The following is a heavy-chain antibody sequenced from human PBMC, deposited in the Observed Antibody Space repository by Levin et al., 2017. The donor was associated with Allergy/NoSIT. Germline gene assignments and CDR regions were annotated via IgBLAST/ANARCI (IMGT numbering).Heavy chain of an antibody. J-gene: IGHJ6*02. Sequence: KISCKASGGTFSSYAISWVRQAPGQGLEWMGGIIPIFGTANYAQKFQGRVTITADKSTSTAYMELSSLRSEDTAVYYCARDLYYYYYGMDVWGQGTTVTVSS. CDR1: GGTFSSYA. CDR3: ARDLYYYYYGMDV. V-gene: IGHV1-69*06. CDR2: IIPIFGTA.